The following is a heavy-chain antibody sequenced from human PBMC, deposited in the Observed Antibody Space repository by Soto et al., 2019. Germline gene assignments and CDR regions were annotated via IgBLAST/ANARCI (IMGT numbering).Heavy chain of an antibody. D-gene: IGHD3-9*01. J-gene: IGHJ3*02. V-gene: IGHV4-39*07. Sequence: SETLSLTCTVSDDSISSTNHFWGWIRQPPGKDLEWIGGIYYTGTSYYNPSLKSRVTISVDRSKNQFSLKLSSVTAADTAVYYCARAKDYDILTGSRDDAFDIWGQGTMVTVSS. CDR1: DDSISSTNHF. CDR2: IYYTGTS. CDR3: ARAKDYDILTGSRDDAFDI.